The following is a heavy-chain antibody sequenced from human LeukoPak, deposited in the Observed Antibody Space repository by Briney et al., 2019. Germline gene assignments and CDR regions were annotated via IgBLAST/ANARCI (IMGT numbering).Heavy chain of an antibody. Sequence: GGSLRLSCAASGFTFSTYWMSWVRQAPGKGLEWVANINQDGREKSYVDSVKGRFTISRDNAKNSLYLQVNSLRAEDTALYYCARGGIAAAFDYWGQGTLVTVSS. CDR3: ARGGIAAAFDY. D-gene: IGHD6-13*01. CDR1: GFTFSTYW. J-gene: IGHJ4*02. CDR2: INQDGREK. V-gene: IGHV3-7*01.